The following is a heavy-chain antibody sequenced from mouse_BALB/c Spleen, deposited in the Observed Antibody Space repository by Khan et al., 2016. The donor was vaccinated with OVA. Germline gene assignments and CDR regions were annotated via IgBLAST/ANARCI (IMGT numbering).Heavy chain of an antibody. D-gene: IGHD2-4*01. CDR2: INTYTGEP. V-gene: IGHV9-1*02. CDR3: AREDLSYEYDGVYYAMDY. J-gene: IGHJ4*01. CDR1: GYTFTNYG. Sequence: LVQSGPELKKPGETVKISCKASGYTFTNYGMNWVKQAPGKGLKWMGWINTYTGEPTSADDFKGRFAFSFETSASTAYLQINNLKNEDMATYFCAREDLSYEYDGVYYAMDYWGQGTSVTVSS.